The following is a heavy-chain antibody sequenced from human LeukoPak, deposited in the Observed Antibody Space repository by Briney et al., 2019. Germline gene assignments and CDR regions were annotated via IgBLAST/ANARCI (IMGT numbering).Heavy chain of an antibody. Sequence: SETLSLTCTVSDGSISSFYWSWIRHPPGKGLEWIGYIYYSGISHYNPSLKSRVTISVDTSKNQFSLKLSSVTAADTAVYFCARPVRRLRRDDAFDIWGQGTMVTVSS. CDR2: IYYSGIS. CDR3: ARPVRRLRRDDAFDI. J-gene: IGHJ3*02. CDR1: DGSISSFY. V-gene: IGHV4-59*01. D-gene: IGHD4-17*01.